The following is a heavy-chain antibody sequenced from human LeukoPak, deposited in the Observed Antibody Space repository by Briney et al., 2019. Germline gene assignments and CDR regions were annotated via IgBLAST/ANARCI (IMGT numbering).Heavy chain of an antibody. Sequence: SETRSFTFRVPGGPFAALNCHGSWIRQPPGKGLEWIGSIYYSGTTNYNPSLKTRVTISVDTSRNQFSLKLTSVTAADTAVYYCARQCGNYNRSGIFRTEIDYWGQGTLITASS. J-gene: IGHJ4*02. CDR2: IYYSGTT. CDR1: GGPFAALNCH. CDR3: ARQCGNYNRSGIFRTEIDY. V-gene: IGHV4-39*01. D-gene: IGHD1-26*01.